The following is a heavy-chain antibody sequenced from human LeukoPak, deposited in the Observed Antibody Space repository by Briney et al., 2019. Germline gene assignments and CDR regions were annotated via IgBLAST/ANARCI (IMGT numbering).Heavy chain of an antibody. J-gene: IGHJ4*02. V-gene: IGHV1-69*06. CDR1: GGTFSSYA. Sequence: GSSVRVSCKASGGTFSSYAISWVRQAPGQGLEWMGGIIPIFGTANYAQKFQGRVTITADKSTSTAYMELSSLRSEDTAVYYCARSRDGYNQNGYWSQGTLVTVSS. CDR2: IIPIFGTA. D-gene: IGHD5-24*01. CDR3: ARSRDGYNQNGY.